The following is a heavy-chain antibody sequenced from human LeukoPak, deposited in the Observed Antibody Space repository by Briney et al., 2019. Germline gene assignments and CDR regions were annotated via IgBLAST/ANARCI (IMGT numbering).Heavy chain of an antibody. Sequence: GGSLRLSCAASGFTFSSYGMHWVRQAPGKGLEWVAVISYDGSNKYYADSVKGRFTISRDNSKNTLCLQMNSLRAEDTAVYYCVKVITMVRGVIKNYYGMDVWGKGTTVTVSS. D-gene: IGHD3-10*01. V-gene: IGHV3-30*18. CDR1: GFTFSSYG. CDR3: VKVITMVRGVIKNYYGMDV. CDR2: ISYDGSNK. J-gene: IGHJ6*04.